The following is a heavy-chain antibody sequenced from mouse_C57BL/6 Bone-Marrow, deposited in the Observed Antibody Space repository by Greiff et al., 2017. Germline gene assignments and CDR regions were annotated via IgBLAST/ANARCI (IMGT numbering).Heavy chain of an antibody. J-gene: IGHJ4*01. D-gene: IGHD1-1*01. V-gene: IGHV5-4*03. CDR3: ARGPLYYGSSLYAMDY. CDR2: ISDGGSYT. Sequence: EVKLVESGGGLVKPGGSLKLSCAASGFTFSSYAMSWVRQTPEKRLEWVATISDGGSYTYYPDNVKGRFTISRDNAKNNLYLQMSHLKSEDTAMYYCARGPLYYGSSLYAMDYWGQGTSVTVSS. CDR1: GFTFSSYA.